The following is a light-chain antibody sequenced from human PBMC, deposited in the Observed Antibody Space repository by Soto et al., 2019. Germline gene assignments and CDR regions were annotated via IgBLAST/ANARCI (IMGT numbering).Light chain of an antibody. Sequence: DIQMTQSPSTLSASVGDRVTITCRASQSISSWLAWYKQKPGKAPKLLIYKASSLESGVPSRFSGSGSGTDFTFSFSFLQPDDFATYYCQQYNSYSRTFGQGTKVDIK. V-gene: IGKV1-5*03. CDR2: KAS. CDR3: QQYNSYSRT. CDR1: QSISSW. J-gene: IGKJ1*01.